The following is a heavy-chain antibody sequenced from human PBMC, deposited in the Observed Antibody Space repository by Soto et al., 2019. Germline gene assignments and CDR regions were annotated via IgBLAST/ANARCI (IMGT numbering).Heavy chain of an antibody. J-gene: IGHJ6*03. CDR3: ARGPPNRDWNYTPPYYYYMDV. Sequence: SETLSLTCAVSSGSISSSNWWSWVRQPPGKGLEWIGEIYHSGSTNYNPSLKSRVTISVDKSKNQFSLKLSSVTAADTAVYYCARGPPNRDWNYTPPYYYYMDVWGKGTTVTVS. CDR1: SGSISSSNW. D-gene: IGHD1-7*01. V-gene: IGHV4-4*02. CDR2: IYHSGST.